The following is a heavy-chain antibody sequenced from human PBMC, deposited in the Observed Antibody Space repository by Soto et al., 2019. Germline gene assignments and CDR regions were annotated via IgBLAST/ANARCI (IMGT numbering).Heavy chain of an antibody. CDR2: IYSGGDT. J-gene: IGHJ4*02. Sequence: EVQLVETGGGLIQPGGSLRLSCAASGFSVSSNYMNWVRQAPGKGLEWLSGIYSGGDTHYADSVKGRFSVSRDNSENRVYLEMKSLRVEDTAIYYCARYPFSQDSHDTSGFQKWGLGTLVTVSS. CDR1: GFSVSSNY. D-gene: IGHD3-22*01. CDR3: ARYPFSQDSHDTSGFQK. V-gene: IGHV3-53*05.